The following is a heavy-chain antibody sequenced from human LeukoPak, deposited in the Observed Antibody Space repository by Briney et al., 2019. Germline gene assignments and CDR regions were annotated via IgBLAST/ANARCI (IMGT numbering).Heavy chain of an antibody. Sequence: SVKVSCKASGGTFSSYAISWVRQAPGQGLEWMGGIIPIFGTANYAQKFQGRVTITADESTSTAYMELSSLRSEDTAVYYCARAAVVTRDYYYYYMDVWGKGTTVTVSS. D-gene: IGHD4-23*01. CDR1: GGTFSSYA. CDR2: IIPIFGTA. V-gene: IGHV1-69*13. J-gene: IGHJ6*03. CDR3: ARAAVVTRDYYYYYMDV.